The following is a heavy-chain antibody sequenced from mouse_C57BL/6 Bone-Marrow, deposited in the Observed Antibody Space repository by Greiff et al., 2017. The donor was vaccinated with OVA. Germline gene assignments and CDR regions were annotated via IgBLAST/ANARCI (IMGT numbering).Heavy chain of an antibody. CDR2: IYPGSGNT. Sequence: QVQLQQSGAELVRPGASVKLSCKASGYTFTDYYINWVKQRPGQGLEWIARIYPGSGNTYYNEKFKGKATVTAEKSSTTAYMQLSSLTSEDSAVYFYSRSPGSISSYSIDYWGQGTSLTVSS. J-gene: IGHJ4*01. D-gene: IGHD2-3*01. CDR1: GYTFTDYY. V-gene: IGHV1-76*01. CDR3: SRSPGSISSYSIDY.